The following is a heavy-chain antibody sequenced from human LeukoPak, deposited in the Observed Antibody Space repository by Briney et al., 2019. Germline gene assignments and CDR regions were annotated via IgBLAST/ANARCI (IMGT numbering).Heavy chain of an antibody. V-gene: IGHV1-24*01. D-gene: IGHD1-26*01. Sequence: ALVKVSCKVSGYTLTELSMHWVRQAPGKGLEWMGGFDPEDGETIYAQKFQGRVTMTEDTSTDTAYMELSSLRSEDTAVYYCATDTGGSFTWAFDIWGQGTMVTVSS. CDR2: FDPEDGET. CDR1: GYTLTELS. J-gene: IGHJ3*02. CDR3: ATDTGGSFTWAFDI.